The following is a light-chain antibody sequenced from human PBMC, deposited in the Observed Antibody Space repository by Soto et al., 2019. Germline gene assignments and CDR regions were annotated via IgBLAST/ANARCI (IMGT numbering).Light chain of an antibody. CDR3: QQANDWPPT. J-gene: IGKJ1*01. CDR2: GAT. CDR1: QSVSSN. V-gene: IGKV3D-15*01. Sequence: EIVLTQSPGTLSLSPGERATLSCRASQSVSSNYLAWYQQKPGQAPRLLIYGATNRATGIPDRFSGSVSGADFTLTISSLQSEDFAVYYCQQANDWPPTFGQGTRV.